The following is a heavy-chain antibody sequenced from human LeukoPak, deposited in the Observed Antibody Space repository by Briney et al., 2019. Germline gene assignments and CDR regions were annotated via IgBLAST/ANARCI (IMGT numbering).Heavy chain of an antibody. J-gene: IGHJ4*02. CDR1: GGSISCDY. D-gene: IGHD3-22*01. CDR2: IYYSGST. CDR3: AREYYDSSGFFHF. V-gene: IGHV4-59*01. Sequence: SETLSLTCTVSGGSISCDYWSWIPQPPGKGLVWIGYIYYSGSTNYHPSLKSRVTISVDASKNQFSLKLSSVTAADTAVYYCAREYYDSSGFFHFWGQGTLVTVSS.